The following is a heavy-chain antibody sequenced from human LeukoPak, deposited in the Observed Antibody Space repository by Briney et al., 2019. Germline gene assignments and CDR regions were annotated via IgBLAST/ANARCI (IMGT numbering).Heavy chain of an antibody. Sequence: ASVKVSFKASGYTFTSYYMHWVRQAPGQGLEWMGIINPSGGSTSYAQKFQGRVTMTRDTSTSTVYMELSSLRSEDTAVYYCARDQGESGSYSAFDYWGQGTLVTVSS. J-gene: IGHJ4*02. CDR2: INPSGGST. D-gene: IGHD1-26*01. CDR3: ARDQGESGSYSAFDY. CDR1: GYTFTSYY. V-gene: IGHV1-46*01.